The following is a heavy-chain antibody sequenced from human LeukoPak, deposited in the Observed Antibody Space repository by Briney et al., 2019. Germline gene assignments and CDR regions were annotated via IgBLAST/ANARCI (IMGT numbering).Heavy chain of an antibody. Sequence: ASVKVSCKASGGTFSSYAISWVRQAPGQGLEWMGGIIPIFGTANYAQKFQGRVTITADESTSTAYMELSSLRSEDTAVYYCARGLYSSGYNWFDPWGQGTLVTVSS. V-gene: IGHV1-69*13. J-gene: IGHJ5*02. CDR3: ARGLYSSGYNWFDP. D-gene: IGHD6-19*01. CDR2: IIPIFGTA. CDR1: GGTFSSYA.